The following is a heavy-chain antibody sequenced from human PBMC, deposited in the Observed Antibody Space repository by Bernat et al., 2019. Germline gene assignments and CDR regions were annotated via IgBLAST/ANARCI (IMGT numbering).Heavy chain of an antibody. V-gene: IGHV3-11*05. CDR1: GLPFSDYY. Sequence: QVQLVESGGGLVKPGGSLRLSCAGSGLPFSDYYMSWIRQAPGKGLDWVSYISSSSSYTNYAESVKGRVTISRDNAKNSLYLQMNSLIAEDTAVYYCARGTSTSAPYMDVWGKGTTVTVSS. CDR2: ISSSSSYT. CDR3: ARGTSTSAPYMDV. J-gene: IGHJ6*03.